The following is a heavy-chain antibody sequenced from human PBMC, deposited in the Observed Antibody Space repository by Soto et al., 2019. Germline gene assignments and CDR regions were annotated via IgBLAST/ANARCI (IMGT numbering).Heavy chain of an antibody. CDR3: ARGKDFWSGFRYYFDY. D-gene: IGHD3-3*01. V-gene: IGHV3-33*01. J-gene: IGHJ4*02. CDR2: IWYDGSKK. CDR1: GFTFSSYG. Sequence: QVQLVASGGGVVQPGRSLRLSCAASGFTFSSYGMHWVRQAPGKGLEWVAVIWYDGSKKYYADSVKGRFTISRDNCKNTLYLQMNGLRAEDTAVYYCARGKDFWSGFRYYFDYWGQGTLVTVSS.